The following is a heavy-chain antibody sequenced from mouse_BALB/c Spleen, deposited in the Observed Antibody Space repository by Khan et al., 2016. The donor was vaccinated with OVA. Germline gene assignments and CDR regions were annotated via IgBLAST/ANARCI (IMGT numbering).Heavy chain of an antibody. V-gene: IGHV9-3-1*01. J-gene: IGHJ1*01. CDR3: ARSASYWFFDV. CDR2: INTYTGEP. Sequence: QIQLVQSGPELKKPGETVKISCKASGYTFTNYGMNWVKQAPGKGLKWMGWINTYTGEPTYAHDFKGRFAFSLDTSANTAYLQINNLKNEDTATYFCARSASYWFFDVWGAGTTVTVSS. CDR1: GYTFTNYG. D-gene: IGHD6-1*01.